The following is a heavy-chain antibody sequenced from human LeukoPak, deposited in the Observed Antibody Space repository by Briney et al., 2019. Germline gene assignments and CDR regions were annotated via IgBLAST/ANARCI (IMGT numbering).Heavy chain of an antibody. CDR1: GGSISSSNW. Sequence: PSETLSLTCAVSGGSISSSNWWSWVRQPPGKGLEWIGEIYHSGSTNYNPSLKSRVTISVDKSKNQFSLKLSSVTAADTAVYYCARVGSGSGSYHFDYWGQGTLVTVSS. J-gene: IGHJ4*02. CDR2: IYHSGST. D-gene: IGHD3-10*01. V-gene: IGHV4-4*02. CDR3: ARVGSGSGSYHFDY.